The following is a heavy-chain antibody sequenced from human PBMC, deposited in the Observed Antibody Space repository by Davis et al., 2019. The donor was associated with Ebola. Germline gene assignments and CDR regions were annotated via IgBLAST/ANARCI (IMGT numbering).Heavy chain of an antibody. CDR3: ARSVDTPVVPYFDY. D-gene: IGHD5-18*01. CDR2: TRYDGSKI. Sequence: GGSLRLSCEASGFSISYYGMHWVRQAPGKGLEWVAFTRYDGSKIYYADSVRGRFSISRDNSRNTLYLQLNSLRAEDTAVYYCARSVDTPVVPYFDYWGQGALVTVSS. V-gene: IGHV3-30*02. CDR1: GFSISYYG. J-gene: IGHJ4*02.